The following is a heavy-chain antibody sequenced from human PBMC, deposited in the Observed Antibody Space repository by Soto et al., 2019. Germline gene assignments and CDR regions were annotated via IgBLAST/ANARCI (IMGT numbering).Heavy chain of an antibody. J-gene: IGHJ4*02. CDR1: GGSFSGNY. D-gene: IGHD3-22*01. Sequence: SETLSLTCVVYGGSFSGNYWSWIRQSPGKGLECIGDINHSGSTNYNPSLKSRVTISVDTSKNQFSLKLRSVTAADTAVYYCARGRRDYYDSSTYSPGPLWRSWGQGTLVTVSS. V-gene: IGHV4-34*01. CDR2: INHSGST. CDR3: ARGRRDYYDSSTYSPGPLWRS.